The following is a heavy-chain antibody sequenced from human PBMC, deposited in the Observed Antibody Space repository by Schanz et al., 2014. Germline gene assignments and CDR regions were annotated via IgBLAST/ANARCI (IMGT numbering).Heavy chain of an antibody. V-gene: IGHV3-23*01. CDR2: ISGSGGST. Sequence: EVQLLESGGGLVQPGGSLRLSCAASGFTFSSYAMSWVRQAPGKGLEWVSAISGSGGSTYYADSVKGRFTISRDNSKNSLYLQMNSLRAEDTDVYYCAKDRSWDYDSSGYFDYWGQGTLVTVSS. J-gene: IGHJ4*02. D-gene: IGHD3-22*01. CDR1: GFTFSSYA. CDR3: AKDRSWDYDSSGYFDY.